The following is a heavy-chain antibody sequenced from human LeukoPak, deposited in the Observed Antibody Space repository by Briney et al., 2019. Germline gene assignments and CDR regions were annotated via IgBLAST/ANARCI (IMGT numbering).Heavy chain of an antibody. CDR3: ARWGVNYYDSSSYGMDV. V-gene: IGHV1-69*04. CDR2: IIPILGIA. J-gene: IGHJ6*02. Sequence: SVKVSCKASGGTFSSYAISWVRQAPGQGLEWMGRIIPILGIANYAQKFQGRVTITADKSTSTAYMELSSLRSEDTAVYYCARWGVNYYDSSSYGMDVWGQGTTVTVSS. CDR1: GGTFSSYA. D-gene: IGHD3-22*01.